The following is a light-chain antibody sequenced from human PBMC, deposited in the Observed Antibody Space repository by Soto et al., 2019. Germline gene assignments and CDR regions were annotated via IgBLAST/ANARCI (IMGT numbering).Light chain of an antibody. V-gene: IGKV1-5*01. CDR3: QQYNSYPIT. CDR2: DAS. Sequence: DIQMTQSPPSLSASVGDRVTITCRASQSISSWLAWYQQKPGKAPKLLIYDASSLESGVPSRFSGSGSGTEFTLTISSLQPDDFATYYCQQYNSYPITFGQGTRLEI. J-gene: IGKJ5*01. CDR1: QSISSW.